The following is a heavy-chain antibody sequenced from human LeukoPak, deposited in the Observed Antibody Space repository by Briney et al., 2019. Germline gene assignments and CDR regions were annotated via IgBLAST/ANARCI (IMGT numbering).Heavy chain of an antibody. J-gene: IGHJ4*02. CDR3: ARGGDMVGTTKVPFDY. V-gene: IGHV3-53*01. D-gene: IGHD1-26*01. CDR2: IYSGGST. CDR1: GFTVSSNY. Sequence: GGSLRLSCAASGFTVSSNYMSWVRQAPGKGLEWVSVIYSGGSTYYADSVKGRFTISRDNSKNTLYLQMESLRAEDTAVYYCARGGDMVGTTKVPFDYWGQGTLVTVSS.